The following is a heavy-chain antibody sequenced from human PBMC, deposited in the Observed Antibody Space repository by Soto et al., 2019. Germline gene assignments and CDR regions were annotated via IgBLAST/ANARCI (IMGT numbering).Heavy chain of an antibody. D-gene: IGHD2-15*01. V-gene: IGHV1-8*01. CDR2: MNPNSGNT. J-gene: IGHJ4*02. Sequence: QVQLVQSGAEVKKPGASVKVSCKASGYTFTSYDINWVRQATGQALEWMGWMNPNSGNTGYAQKFQGRVTMTRNTSISTAYMELSSLRSEDTAVYYCARGKRWRASYYFDYWGQGTLVTVSS. CDR3: ARGKRWRASYYFDY. CDR1: GYTFTSYD.